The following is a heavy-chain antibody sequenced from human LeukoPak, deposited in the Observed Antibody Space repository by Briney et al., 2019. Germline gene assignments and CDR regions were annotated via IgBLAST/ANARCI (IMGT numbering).Heavy chain of an antibody. Sequence: ASVKVSCTVPGSSLTELSLYWVRQAPGKGLEWMGGFDVIDAKTFYAQKFQGRVTMTEDSSTDTACMELSSLRSDDTAFYYCAAGRPYSLLDYWGQGTLLTVSS. CDR1: GSSLTELS. J-gene: IGHJ4*02. CDR3: AAGRPYSLLDY. CDR2: FDVIDAKT. V-gene: IGHV1-24*01. D-gene: IGHD5-18*01.